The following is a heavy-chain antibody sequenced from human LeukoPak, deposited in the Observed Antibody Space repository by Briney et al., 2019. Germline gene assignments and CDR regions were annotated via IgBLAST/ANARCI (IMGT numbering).Heavy chain of an antibody. Sequence: SVKVSCKASGGTFSSYGITWVRRAPGQGLEWMGGVIPIFGATNYAQKFQGRVTITADESTSTAYMELSSLRSEDTAVYYCARVRRLYYYDSSGLDAFDIWGQGTMVTVSS. J-gene: IGHJ3*02. CDR1: GGTFSSYG. CDR3: ARVRRLYYYDSSGLDAFDI. CDR2: VIPIFGAT. V-gene: IGHV1-69*01. D-gene: IGHD3-22*01.